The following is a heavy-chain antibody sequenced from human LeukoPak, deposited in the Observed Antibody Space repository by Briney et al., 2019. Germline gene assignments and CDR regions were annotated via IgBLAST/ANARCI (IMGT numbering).Heavy chain of an antibody. CDR2: IKQDGSEK. D-gene: IGHD3-10*01. V-gene: IGHV3-7*04. Sequence: QPGGSLRLSCAASGFTFSNFYMNWVRQAPGKGLEWVANIKQDGSEKYYVDSVKGRFTISRDNAKNSLYLQMNSLSAEDTAVYYCVRERQYGSGSFHTFDCWGQGTLVTVSS. J-gene: IGHJ4*02. CDR1: GFTFSNFY. CDR3: VRERQYGSGSFHTFDC.